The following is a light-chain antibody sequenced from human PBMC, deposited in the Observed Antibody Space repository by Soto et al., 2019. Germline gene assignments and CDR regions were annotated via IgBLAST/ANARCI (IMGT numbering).Light chain of an antibody. Sequence: DIQMTQSPSSLSASVGDRVTITCRASQSISSYLNWYHQKPGKAPKLLIYAASSLQSGVPLRFSGSGSGTDFTLTISSLQPEDFATYYCQQYDSYSKTFGQGTQLEIK. CDR1: QSISSY. J-gene: IGKJ2*01. V-gene: IGKV1-39*01. CDR3: QQYDSYSKT. CDR2: AAS.